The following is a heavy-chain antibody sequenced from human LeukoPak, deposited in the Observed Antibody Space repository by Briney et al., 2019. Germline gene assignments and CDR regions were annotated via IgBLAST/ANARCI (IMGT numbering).Heavy chain of an antibody. Sequence: PSEALSLTCAVSGGSISSSNWWSWVRQPPGKGLEWFGEIYHSGSTNYNPSLKSRVTISVDKSKNQFSLKLSSVTAADTAVYYCAREGEAAVAGLDYWGQGTLVTVSS. D-gene: IGHD6-19*01. CDR3: AREGEAAVAGLDY. CDR1: GGSISSSNW. CDR2: IYHSGST. J-gene: IGHJ4*02. V-gene: IGHV4-4*02.